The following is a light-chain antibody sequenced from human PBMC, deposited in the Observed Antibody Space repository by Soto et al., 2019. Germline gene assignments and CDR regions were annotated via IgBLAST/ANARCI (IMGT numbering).Light chain of an antibody. CDR2: EVS. CDR3: FTYTTGRTLV. CDR1: SSDVGDYKY. Sequence: QSVLTQPASVSGSPGQSITISCTGTSSDVGDYKYVSWYQRHPGKAPKALIYEVSNRPSGVSNRFSGSKSGNTASLSISGLQAEDEADYYCFTYTTGRTLVFGPGTKVTVL. J-gene: IGLJ1*01. V-gene: IGLV2-14*01.